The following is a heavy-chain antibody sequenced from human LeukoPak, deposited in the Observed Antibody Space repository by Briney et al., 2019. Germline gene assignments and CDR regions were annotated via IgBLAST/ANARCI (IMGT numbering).Heavy chain of an antibody. D-gene: IGHD2-2*01. CDR1: GGSMSHH. Sequence: SETLSLTCTVSGGSMSHHWSWIRQSPGKGLEWIGYISHTASTNYNPSLKSRVTLSIDTSKSQLSFQLTSVTAADTAVYYCARSSAREYCSSTSCYLIGAFDIWGQGTRVTVSS. CDR3: ARSSAREYCSSTSCYLIGAFDI. V-gene: IGHV4-59*11. J-gene: IGHJ3*02. CDR2: ISHTAST.